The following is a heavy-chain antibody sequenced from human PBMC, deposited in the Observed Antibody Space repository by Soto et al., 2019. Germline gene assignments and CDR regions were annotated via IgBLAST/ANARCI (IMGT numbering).Heavy chain of an antibody. J-gene: IGHJ5*02. V-gene: IGHV4-31*03. CDR3: ARVLRDYDSSGYFYVPNWFDP. D-gene: IGHD3-22*01. Sequence: SETLSLTCTVSRGSVCSGVYYWSWIRQHPGKGLEWIGNIYYSGRPYYNPSLKSRASISLDTSKNQFSLRLTSVTAADTAVYYCARVLRDYDSSGYFYVPNWFDPWGQGTPVTVS. CDR1: RGSVCSGVYY. CDR2: IYYSGRP.